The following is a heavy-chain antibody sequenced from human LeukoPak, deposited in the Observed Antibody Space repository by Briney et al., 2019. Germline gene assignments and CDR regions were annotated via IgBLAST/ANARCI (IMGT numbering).Heavy chain of an antibody. Sequence: SETLSLTCTVSGDSISSGDYYWSWIRQPAGKGLEWIGRISSSGSTNYNPSLKSRVTISVDTSKNQFSLKLSSVTAADTALYYCSRASSTSYYDYWGQGSLVTVSS. J-gene: IGHJ4*02. D-gene: IGHD6-19*01. CDR3: SRASSTSYYDY. CDR1: GDSISSGDYY. V-gene: IGHV4-61*02. CDR2: ISSSGST.